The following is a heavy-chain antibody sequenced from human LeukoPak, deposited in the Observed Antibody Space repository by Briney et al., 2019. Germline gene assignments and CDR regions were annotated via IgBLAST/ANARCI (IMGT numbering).Heavy chain of an antibody. CDR3: VRDHISGLFYFHY. Sequence: GGSLRLSCAASGFTFSSYGFHWGRQAPGKGLEWVAVIWCDGVKKYYADPVRGRFTISRDNSKNTLYLQMKRLRADDTAVYDCVRDHISGLFYFHYWGQGILVAVSS. CDR2: IWCDGVKK. V-gene: IGHV3-33*01. J-gene: IGHJ4*02. CDR1: GFTFSSYG. D-gene: IGHD6-19*01.